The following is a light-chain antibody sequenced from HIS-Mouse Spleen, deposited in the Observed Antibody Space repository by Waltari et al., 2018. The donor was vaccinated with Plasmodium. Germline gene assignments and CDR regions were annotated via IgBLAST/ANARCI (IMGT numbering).Light chain of an antibody. CDR2: GAS. Sequence: IVMTQSPATLSVSPGERATLSCRASQSVSSNLAWYQQKPGQAPRLLIYGASTRATGVPARFSGSGSGTEFTLTISSLQSEDFASYYCQQYNNWSFTFGPGTKVEIK. V-gene: IGKV3-15*01. J-gene: IGKJ3*01. CDR3: QQYNNWSFT. CDR1: QSVSSN.